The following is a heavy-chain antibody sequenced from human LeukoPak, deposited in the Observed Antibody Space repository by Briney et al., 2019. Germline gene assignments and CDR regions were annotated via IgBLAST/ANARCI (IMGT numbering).Heavy chain of an antibody. D-gene: IGHD2-15*01. CDR1: GFTFSDHD. V-gene: IGHV3-11*04. Sequence: GGSLRLSCAASGFTFSDHDMSWIRQAPGKGLEWVSYILSSGSTIYYADSVKGRFTISRDNVKNSLYLQMNSLTAEDTAVYYCARELAVPATGDWGQGTLVTVSS. CDR2: ILSSGSTI. CDR3: ARELAVPATGD. J-gene: IGHJ4*02.